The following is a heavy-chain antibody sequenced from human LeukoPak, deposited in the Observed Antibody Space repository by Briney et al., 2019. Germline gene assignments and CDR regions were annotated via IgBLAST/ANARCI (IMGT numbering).Heavy chain of an antibody. CDR2: INPGGGST. Sequence: ASVKVSCKASGYTFTSYYMHWVRQAPGQGLEWVGIINPGGGSTSYAQKFQGRVTMTRDTSTNTVYMELSSLRSEDTAVYYCARGIEWLRYLEYWGQGTLVTVSS. CDR3: ARGIEWLRYLEY. J-gene: IGHJ4*02. V-gene: IGHV1-46*01. CDR1: GYTFTSYY. D-gene: IGHD5-12*01.